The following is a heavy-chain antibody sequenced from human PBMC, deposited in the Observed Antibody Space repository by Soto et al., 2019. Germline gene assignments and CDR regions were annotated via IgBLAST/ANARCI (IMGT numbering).Heavy chain of an antibody. CDR1: GYTFTSYA. J-gene: IGHJ1*01. CDR3: ARPSNLYLEYFQH. CDR2: INAGNGNT. D-gene: IGHD2-8*01. V-gene: IGHV1-3*01. Sequence: QVQLVQSGAEVKKPGASVKVSCKASGYTFTSYAMHWVRQAPGQRLEWMGWINAGNGNTKYSQKFRGRVTITRDTSASTAYMELSSLRSEDTAVYYCARPSNLYLEYFQHWGQGTLVTVSS.